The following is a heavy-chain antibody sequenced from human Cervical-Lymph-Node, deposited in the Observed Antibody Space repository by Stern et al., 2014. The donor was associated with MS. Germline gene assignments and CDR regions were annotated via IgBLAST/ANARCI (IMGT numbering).Heavy chain of an antibody. Sequence: EVQLVESEGGLVQPGGSLRLSCAASGFTFSSYDMHWVRQATGKGLEWVSAIGTAGDTYYPGSVKGRFTISRENAKNSLYLQMNSLRAGDTAVYYCARGTHCSGGSCYSSDYFDYWGQGTLVTVSS. CDR2: IGTAGDT. V-gene: IGHV3-13*01. CDR1: GFTFSSYD. CDR3: ARGTHCSGGSCYSSDYFDY. D-gene: IGHD2-15*01. J-gene: IGHJ4*02.